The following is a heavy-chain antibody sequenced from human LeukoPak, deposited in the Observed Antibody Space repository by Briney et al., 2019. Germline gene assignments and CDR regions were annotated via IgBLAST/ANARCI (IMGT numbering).Heavy chain of an antibody. J-gene: IGHJ5*02. CDR2: INGDGRTT. CDR1: EFTFSSYW. Sequence: GGSLRLSCAASEFTFSSYWMSWVRQAPGKGLEFVSVINGDGRTTYYADSVKGRFTISRDNSKNTLYLQMNSLRAEDTAVYYCVGDQVDNVGWLTWGQGTRVTVSS. D-gene: IGHD5-12*01. CDR3: VGDQVDNVGWLT. V-gene: IGHV3-64D*06.